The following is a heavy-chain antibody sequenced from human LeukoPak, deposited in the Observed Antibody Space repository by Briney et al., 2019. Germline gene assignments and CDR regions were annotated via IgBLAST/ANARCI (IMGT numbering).Heavy chain of an antibody. J-gene: IGHJ4*02. CDR1: GFTVSSNY. Sequence: PGGSLRLSCAASGFTVSSNYMSWVRQAPGKGLEWVSIIFSGGSTSYADSVKGRFTISRDNSKNTLYLQTNSLQAEDTAVYYCATHSSGPYYFDSWGQGTLVTVSS. V-gene: IGHV3-53*01. CDR2: IFSGGST. CDR3: ATHSSGPYYFDS. D-gene: IGHD6-19*01.